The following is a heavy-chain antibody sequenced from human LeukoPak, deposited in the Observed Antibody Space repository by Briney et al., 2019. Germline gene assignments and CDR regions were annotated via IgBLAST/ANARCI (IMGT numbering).Heavy chain of an antibody. J-gene: IGHJ6*02. CDR2: ISYDGSNK. D-gene: IGHD5-18*01. CDR1: GFTFSSYG. Sequence: GGSLRLSCAASGFTFSSYGMHWVRQAPGKGLEWVAVISYDGSNKYYADSVKGRFTISRDNSKNTLYLQMNSLRAEDTAVYYCAKGISSYGYRVVYGMDVWGQGTTVTVSS. CDR3: AKGISSYGYRVVYGMDV. V-gene: IGHV3-30*18.